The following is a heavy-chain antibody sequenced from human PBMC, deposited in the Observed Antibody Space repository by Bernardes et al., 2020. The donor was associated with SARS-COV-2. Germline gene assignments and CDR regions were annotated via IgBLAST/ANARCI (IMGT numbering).Heavy chain of an antibody. J-gene: IGHJ4*02. V-gene: IGHV1-18*04. Sequence: ASVKVSCKASGYTFSSYGISWVRQAPGQGLEGMGWISGYNGKTDYAQKFQDRVTMTTDKSTYTNYMELRSLRSDDTAVYYCARGGKGSGSYPIDYWGQGTLVTVSS. CDR2: ISGYNGKT. CDR1: GYTFSSYG. D-gene: IGHD1-26*01. CDR3: ARGGKGSGSYPIDY.